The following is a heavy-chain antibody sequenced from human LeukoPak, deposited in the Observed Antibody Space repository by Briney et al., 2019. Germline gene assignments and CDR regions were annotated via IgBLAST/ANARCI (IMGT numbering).Heavy chain of an antibody. Sequence: SVKVSCKASGGTFSSYAISWVRQAPGQGLEWMGGIIPIFGTANYAQKFQGRGTITSDESTSTAYMELSSLKSEDEAVYYCARGKGVVAILFDYWGQGTLVTVSS. D-gene: IGHD2-15*01. J-gene: IGHJ4*02. CDR1: GGTFSSYA. CDR2: IIPIFGTA. V-gene: IGHV1-69*01. CDR3: ARGKGVVAILFDY.